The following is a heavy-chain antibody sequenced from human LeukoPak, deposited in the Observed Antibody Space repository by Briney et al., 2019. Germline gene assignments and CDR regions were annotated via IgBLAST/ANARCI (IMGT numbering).Heavy chain of an antibody. J-gene: IGHJ4*02. CDR3: ASVRYCSGGSCYSGIDY. CDR1: GGSINNNY. V-gene: IGHV4-4*07. D-gene: IGHD2-15*01. CDR2: IYTTGST. Sequence: SETLSLTCTVSGGSINNNYWTWIRQPAGKGLEWIGRIYTTGSTNYNPSLQSRVSMSVDTSKNQFSLNVSSVTAADTAVYYCASVRYCSGGSCYSGIDYWGQGTLVTVSS.